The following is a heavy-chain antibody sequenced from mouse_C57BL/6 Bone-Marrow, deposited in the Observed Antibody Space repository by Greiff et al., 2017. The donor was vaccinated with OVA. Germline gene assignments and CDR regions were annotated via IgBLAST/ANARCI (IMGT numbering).Heavy chain of an antibody. J-gene: IGHJ1*03. CDR2: ISNLAYSI. D-gene: IGHD1-1*01. Sequence: EVHLVESGGGLVQPGGSLKLSCAASGFTFSDYGMAWVRQAPRKGPEWVAFISNLAYSINYEDTVTGRFTISRENAKNTLYLEMSSLRSEDTAMYYCARRVVAGGYWYFDVWGTGTTVTVSS. CDR3: ARRVVAGGYWYFDV. CDR1: GFTFSDYG. V-gene: IGHV5-15*01.